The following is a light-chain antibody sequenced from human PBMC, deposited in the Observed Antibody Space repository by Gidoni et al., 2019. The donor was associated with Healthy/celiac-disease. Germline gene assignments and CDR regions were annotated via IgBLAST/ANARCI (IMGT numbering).Light chain of an antibody. CDR2: GAS. CDR1: QSVSSSY. CDR3: QQYGSSPT. V-gene: IGKV3-20*01. J-gene: IGKJ3*01. Sequence: EIVLTQSPGTLSLSPGERATLSCRASQSVSSSYSAWYQQKPGQAPRLLIYGASSRATGIPDRFSGSGSGTDFTLTISRLEPEDFAVYYCQQYGSSPTFGPXTKVDIK.